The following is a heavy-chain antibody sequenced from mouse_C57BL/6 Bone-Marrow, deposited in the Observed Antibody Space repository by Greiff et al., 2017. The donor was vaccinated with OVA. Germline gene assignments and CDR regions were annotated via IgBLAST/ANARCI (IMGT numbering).Heavy chain of an antibody. D-gene: IGHD2-3*01. CDR2: ISDGGSYT. CDR1: GFTFSSYA. J-gene: IGHJ2*01. CDR3: ARDERLLGGD. V-gene: IGHV5-4*01. Sequence: EVKLVESGGGLVKPGGSLKLSCAASGFTFSSYAMSWVRQTPEKRLEWVATISDGGSYTYYPDNVKGRFTISRDNAKNNLYLQMSHLKSEDTAMYYCARDERLLGGDWGQGTTLTVSS.